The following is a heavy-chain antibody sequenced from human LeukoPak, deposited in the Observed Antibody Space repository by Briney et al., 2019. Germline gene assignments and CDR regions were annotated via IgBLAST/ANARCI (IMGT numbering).Heavy chain of an antibody. Sequence: GRSLRLSCAASGFTFSSYAMHWVRQAPGKGLEWVAVISYDGSNKYYADSVKGRFTIPRDNSKNTLYLQMNSLRAEDTAVYYCARQITMIVVVRETNWFDPWGQGTLVTVSS. J-gene: IGHJ5*02. D-gene: IGHD3-22*01. CDR2: ISYDGSNK. CDR3: ARQITMIVVVRETNWFDP. CDR1: GFTFSSYA. V-gene: IGHV3-30-3*01.